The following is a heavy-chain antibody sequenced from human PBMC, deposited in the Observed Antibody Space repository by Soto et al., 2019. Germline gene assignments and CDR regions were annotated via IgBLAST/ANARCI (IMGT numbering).Heavy chain of an antibody. V-gene: IGHV3-15*01. Sequence: EEQLVESGGGLVKPGGSLRLSCAASGFTFSNAWMSWVRQAPGKGLEWVGRIKTKTDGGPTDYAAPVKDRFTISRDDSKNTGYLQMNSLKTEDTAVYYCATASSGFARYFDLWGRGTLVIVSS. CDR2: IKTKTDGGPT. CDR3: ATASSGFARYFDL. J-gene: IGHJ2*01. D-gene: IGHD5-12*01. CDR1: GFTFSNAW.